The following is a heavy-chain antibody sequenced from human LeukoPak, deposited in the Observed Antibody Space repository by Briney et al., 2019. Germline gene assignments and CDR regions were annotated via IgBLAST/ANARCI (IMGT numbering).Heavy chain of an antibody. V-gene: IGHV3-74*01. CDR1: GFTFSSSW. D-gene: IGHD4-17*01. Sequence: QPGGSLRLSCAASGFTFSSSWMHWVRQAPGKGLVWVSRITNDASSTSYADSVKGRFTISRDNAKNSLNLQMNSLRAEDTAVYFCARDSAADYGDYGVSDYWGQGTLVTVSS. J-gene: IGHJ4*02. CDR2: ITNDASST. CDR3: ARDSAADYGDYGVSDY.